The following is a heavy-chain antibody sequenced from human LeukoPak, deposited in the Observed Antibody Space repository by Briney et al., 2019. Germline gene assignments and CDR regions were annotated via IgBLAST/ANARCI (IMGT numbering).Heavy chain of an antibody. CDR3: AKDLDPRFLEWLSNDAFDI. J-gene: IGHJ3*02. Sequence: GASVKVSCKASGGTFSSYAISWVRQAPGQGLEWMGGIIPIFGTANYAQKFQGRVTITADESTSTAYMELSSLRSEDTAVYYCAKDLDPRFLEWLSNDAFDIWGQGTMVTVPS. CDR1: GGTFSSYA. CDR2: IIPIFGTA. V-gene: IGHV1-69*13. D-gene: IGHD3-3*01.